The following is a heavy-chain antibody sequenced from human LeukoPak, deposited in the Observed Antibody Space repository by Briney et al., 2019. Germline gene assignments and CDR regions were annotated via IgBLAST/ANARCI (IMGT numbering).Heavy chain of an antibody. CDR2: TNQEGSEK. CDR3: ARDPKWLDY. CDR1: GFTISTYW. D-gene: IGHD5-12*01. V-gene: IGHV3-7*01. Sequence: PGGSLRLSCAAPGFTISTYWMSWVRQAPGKGLEWVANTNQEGSEKYYVDSVKGRFTISKDNAKNSLYLQMNSLRAEDTAVYYCARDPKWLDYWGQGTQVTVSS. J-gene: IGHJ4*02.